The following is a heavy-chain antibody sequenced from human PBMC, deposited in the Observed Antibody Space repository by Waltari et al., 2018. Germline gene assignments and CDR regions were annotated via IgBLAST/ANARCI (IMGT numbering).Heavy chain of an antibody. CDR1: GGTFSSYA. CDR3: ARGLDAFDI. J-gene: IGHJ3*02. CDR2: IIPIFDTA. Sequence: QVQLVQSGAEVKKPGSSVKVSCKASGGTFSSYAISWVRQAPGKGLEWMGGIIPIFDTANYAQKFQGRVTITTDEATSTAYRELSSLRSEDTAVYYWARGLDAFDIWGQGTMVTVSS. V-gene: IGHV1-69*05.